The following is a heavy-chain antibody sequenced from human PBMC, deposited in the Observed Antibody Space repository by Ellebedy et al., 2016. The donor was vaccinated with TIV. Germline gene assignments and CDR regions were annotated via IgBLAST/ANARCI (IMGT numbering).Heavy chain of an antibody. J-gene: IGHJ6*02. D-gene: IGHD2-2*01. CDR2: ISGSGSST. Sequence: GGSLRLSCSASAFTFSSHAMSWVRQAPGKGLEWVSAISGSGSSTYFADSVKGRFTISRDNSKNTLYLQMNSLRAEDTAVYYCAKDLGYCSTTSCYRYYGMDVWGQGTTVTVSS. V-gene: IGHV3-23*01. CDR3: AKDLGYCSTTSCYRYYGMDV. CDR1: AFTFSSHA.